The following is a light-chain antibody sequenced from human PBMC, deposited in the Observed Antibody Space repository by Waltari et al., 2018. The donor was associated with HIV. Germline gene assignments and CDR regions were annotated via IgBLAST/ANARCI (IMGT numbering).Light chain of an antibody. CDR2: KDT. Sequence: SYELTQPHSVSVSPGQTARITCSGDALPKKYAYWYQQRAGQAPVLLLYKDTEWPSGIPERCSGSSSGTTATLTVIGVHAQDEADYHCQSADSNASLWVFGGGTKLTVL. CDR3: QSADSNASLWV. V-gene: IGLV3-25*03. CDR1: ALPKKY. J-gene: IGLJ3*02.